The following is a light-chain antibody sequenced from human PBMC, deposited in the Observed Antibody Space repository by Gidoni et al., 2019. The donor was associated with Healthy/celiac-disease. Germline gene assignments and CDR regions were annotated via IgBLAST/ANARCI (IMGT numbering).Light chain of an antibody. V-gene: IGKV4-1*01. J-gene: IGKJ2*03. Sequence: DIVLTQSPNFLAVSLGESATPNYKSCQRGIYTSNNKNYLAWYQQKPGQPPKLLIYWASTRESGVPDRFSGSGSGTDFTLTISSLQAEDVAVYYCQQYYSTPRSFGQGTKLEIK. CDR2: WAS. CDR3: QQYYSTPRS. CDR1: QRGIYTSNNKNY.